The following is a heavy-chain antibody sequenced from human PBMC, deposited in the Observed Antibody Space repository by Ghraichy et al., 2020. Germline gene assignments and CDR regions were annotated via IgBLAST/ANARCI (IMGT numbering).Heavy chain of an antibody. D-gene: IGHD5-12*01. CDR3: AKQGNRGVATTDY. Sequence: GGSLRLSCAASGFTFSSYGMHWVRQPPGKGLEWVAFIRFDGSNKYYANSVTGRFTVSRDNSKNTLYLQMNSLRTEDTALYFCAKQGNRGVATTDYWGQGTLVTASS. J-gene: IGHJ4*02. CDR1: GFTFSSYG. CDR2: IRFDGSNK. V-gene: IGHV3-30*02.